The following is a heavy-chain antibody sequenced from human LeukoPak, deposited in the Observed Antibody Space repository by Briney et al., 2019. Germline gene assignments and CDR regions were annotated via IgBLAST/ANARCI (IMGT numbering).Heavy chain of an antibody. CDR3: ARENVGYSYGYYYFDY. CDR2: INSDGSST. D-gene: IGHD5-18*01. J-gene: IGHJ4*02. CDR1: GFTFSSYW. V-gene: IGHV3-74*01. Sequence: PGGSLRLSCAASGFTFSSYWMHWVRQAPGKGLVWVSRINSDGSSTSYADSVKGRFTISRDNAKNTLYLQMNSLRAEDTAVYYCARENVGYSYGYYYFDYWGQGTLVTVSS.